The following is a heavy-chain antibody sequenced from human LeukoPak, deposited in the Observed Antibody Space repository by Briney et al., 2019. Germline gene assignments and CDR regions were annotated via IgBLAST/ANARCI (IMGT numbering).Heavy chain of an antibody. CDR1: GFTFSSYA. J-gene: IGHJ4*02. V-gene: IGHV3-30*04. CDR3: ARDLMGIAYRGAFYY. D-gene: IGHD6-13*01. CDR2: ISYDGSNK. Sequence: GGSLRLPCAASGFTFSSYAMHWVRQAPGKGLEWVAVISYDGSNKYYADSVKGRFTISRDNAKNSLYLQMNSLRAEDTAVYYCARDLMGIAYRGAFYYWGQGTLVTVSS.